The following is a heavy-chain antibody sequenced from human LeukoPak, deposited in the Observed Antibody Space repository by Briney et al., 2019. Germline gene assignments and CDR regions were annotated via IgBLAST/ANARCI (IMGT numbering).Heavy chain of an antibody. Sequence: GGSLRLSCAASGFTFSSYSMNWVRQAPGKGLEWVSSISSSSSYIYYADSVKGRFTISRDNAKNSLYLQMNSLRPDDTAVYFCAREGPLQWLRSLTIPYHFDYWGRGTLVTVSS. CDR3: AREGPLQWLRSLTIPYHFDY. D-gene: IGHD6-19*01. V-gene: IGHV3-21*01. J-gene: IGHJ4*02. CDR1: GFTFSSYS. CDR2: ISSSSSYI.